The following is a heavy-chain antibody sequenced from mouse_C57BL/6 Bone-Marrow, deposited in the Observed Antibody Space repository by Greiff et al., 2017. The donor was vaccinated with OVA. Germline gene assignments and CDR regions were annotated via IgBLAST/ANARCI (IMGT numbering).Heavy chain of an antibody. J-gene: IGHJ1*03. CDR2: INPSSGYT. V-gene: IGHV1S26*01. CDR3: ARFITTVVATDWYFDV. CDR1: GYTFTSYT. D-gene: IGHD1-1*01. Sequence: QVQLQQPGAELVKPGASVKMSCKASGYTFTSYTMHWVKQRPGQGLEWIGYINPSSGYTKYNQKFKDKATLTADKSSSTAYMQLSSLTSEDSAVYYCARFITTVVATDWYFDVWGTGTTVTVSS.